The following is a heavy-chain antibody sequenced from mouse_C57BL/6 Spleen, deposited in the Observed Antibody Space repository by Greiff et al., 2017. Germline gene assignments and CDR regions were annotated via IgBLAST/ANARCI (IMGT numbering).Heavy chain of an antibody. V-gene: IGHV1-62-2*01. Sequence: QVQLKQSGAELVKPGASVKLSCKASGYTFTEYTIHWAKQRSGQGLEWIGWFYPGSGSIKYNEKFKDKATLTADKSSSTVYMELSRLTSEDSAVYFCARHEPLTGTRGYLDYWGQGTTLTVSS. CDR2: FYPGSGSI. J-gene: IGHJ2*01. CDR1: GYTFTEYT. D-gene: IGHD4-1*01. CDR3: ARHEPLTGTRGYLDY.